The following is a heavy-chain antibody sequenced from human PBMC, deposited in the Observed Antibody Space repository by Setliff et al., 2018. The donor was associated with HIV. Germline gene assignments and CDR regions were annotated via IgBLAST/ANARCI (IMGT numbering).Heavy chain of an antibody. CDR3: ATDNGPSYSMDI. V-gene: IGHV3-15*01. D-gene: IGHD2-21*01. CDR2: IKKSSGGGKT. Sequence: PGESLKISCVGSGFTFNNAWMNWVRQAPGKGLEWLGRIKKSSGGGKTDDASPVKGRFTISRDDSKNTLYLQMNSPKTEDTGVYFCATDNGPSYSMDIWGQGTTVTVSS. CDR1: GFTFNNAW. J-gene: IGHJ6*02.